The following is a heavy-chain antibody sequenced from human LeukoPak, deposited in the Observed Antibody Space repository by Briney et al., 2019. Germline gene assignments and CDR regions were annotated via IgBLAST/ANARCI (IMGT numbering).Heavy chain of an antibody. CDR2: IKGDGIST. V-gene: IGHV3-74*01. J-gene: IGHJ4*02. Sequence: GGSLRLSCAASGFDFSSNWMHWVRHAPGQGLVWVSRIKGDGISTNYADSVKGRFTISRHIAKNTLYLQMNSLRAEDTGVYYCAKDHYWSIDYWGRGTLVTVSS. CDR1: GFDFSSNW. CDR3: AKDHYWSIDY. D-gene: IGHD3-3*01.